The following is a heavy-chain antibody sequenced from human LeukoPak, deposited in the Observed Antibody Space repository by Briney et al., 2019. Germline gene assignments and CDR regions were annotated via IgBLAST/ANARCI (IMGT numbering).Heavy chain of an antibody. Sequence: SETLSLTCSVSGYSISSGYYWDWIRQPPGKGLEWIAGIYHSGKSYYNPSLESRVTISVDTSKNQFSLKLSSVTAADTAVYYCARGAVLWFGEWGETDYWGQGTLVTVSS. J-gene: IGHJ4*02. CDR3: ARGAVLWFGEWGETDY. V-gene: IGHV4-38-2*02. D-gene: IGHD3-10*01. CDR1: GYSISSGYY. CDR2: IYHSGKS.